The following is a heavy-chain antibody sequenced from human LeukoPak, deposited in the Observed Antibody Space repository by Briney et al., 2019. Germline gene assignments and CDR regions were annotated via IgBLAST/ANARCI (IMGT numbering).Heavy chain of an antibody. V-gene: IGHV1-69*13. J-gene: IGHJ4*02. CDR3: ARDLGGGNGIYYFDY. D-gene: IGHD4-23*01. CDR2: IIPIFGTA. Sequence: GASVKVSCKASGGTFSSYAISWVRQAPGQGLEWMGGIIPIFGTANYAQKFQGRVTITADESTSTAYMELSSLRSEDTAVYYCARDLGGGNGIYYFDYWGQGTLVTVSS. CDR1: GGTFSSYA.